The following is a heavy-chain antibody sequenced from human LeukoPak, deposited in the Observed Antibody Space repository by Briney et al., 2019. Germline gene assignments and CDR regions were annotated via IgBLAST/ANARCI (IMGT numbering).Heavy chain of an antibody. V-gene: IGHV1-46*01. D-gene: IGHD5-18*01. CDR2: IHPSGGST. Sequence: SVKISCKASGYTFTDYYMYWVRQAPGQGPECMGVIHPSGGSTTYAQKFQGRVTLTKDTATSTVYIELSSLRSDDTAVYYCARMAMDPAMVTNFFDLWGQGTLLTVSA. J-gene: IGHJ4*02. CDR1: GYTFTDYY. CDR3: ARMAMDPAMVTNFFDL.